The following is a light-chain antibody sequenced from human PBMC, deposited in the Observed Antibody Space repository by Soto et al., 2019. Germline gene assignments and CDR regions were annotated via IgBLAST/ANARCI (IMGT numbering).Light chain of an antibody. CDR1: QSIDTW. J-gene: IGKJ1*01. CDR2: KAS. CDR3: QQYNSYRA. V-gene: IGKV1-5*03. Sequence: DIQMTRSPSTLSASVGDTVTITCRASQSIDTWLAWHQQKPGRAPKLLISKASTLESGVPSRFSGSGSGTDFTLTISGLQPDDFAIYYCQQYNSYRAFGQGTKVDI.